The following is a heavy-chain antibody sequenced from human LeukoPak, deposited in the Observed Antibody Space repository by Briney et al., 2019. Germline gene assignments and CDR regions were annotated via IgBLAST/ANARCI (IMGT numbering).Heavy chain of an antibody. CDR1: GGSISSTNYY. J-gene: IGHJ4*02. D-gene: IGHD3-3*01. CDR3: ARLDYDFWSGNHDY. V-gene: IGHV4-39*01. CDR2: IYYSGST. Sequence: KSSETLSLTCTVSGGSISSTNYYWGWIRQPPGKGLEWIGSIYYSGSTFYNPSLQSRVTISVDTPKNQFSLRLSSVSAADTAVYYCARLDYDFWSGNHDYWGQGTLVTVSS.